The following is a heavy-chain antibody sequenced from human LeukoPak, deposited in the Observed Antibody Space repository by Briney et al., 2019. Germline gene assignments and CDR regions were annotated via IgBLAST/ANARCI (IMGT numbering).Heavy chain of an antibody. J-gene: IGHJ5*02. Sequence: PGRSLRLSCAASGFTFSSYAMHWVRQAPGKGLEWVAVISYDGSNKYYADSVKGRFTISRDNSKNTLYLQMNSLRAEDTAVYYCARDNDYYDSSGYYFPWGQGTLVTVSS. V-gene: IGHV3-30-3*01. CDR2: ISYDGSNK. CDR3: ARDNDYYDSSGYYFP. D-gene: IGHD3-22*01. CDR1: GFTFSSYA.